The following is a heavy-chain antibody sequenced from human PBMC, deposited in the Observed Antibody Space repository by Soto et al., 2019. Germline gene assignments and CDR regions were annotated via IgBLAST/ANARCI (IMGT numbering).Heavy chain of an antibody. CDR2: INMDGTKT. J-gene: IGHJ5*02. Sequence: GGSLRLSCVASEFTFSKYCLHWVRQAPGKGLVWVSRINMDGTKTAYADSVKGRFTVSRDNANNTLYLQMNSLGVEDTAVYYCARDYYYDSRSSSVNWFDPWGQGTLVTVSS. CDR1: EFTFSKYC. V-gene: IGHV3-74*01. D-gene: IGHD3-22*01. CDR3: ARDYYYDSRSSSVNWFDP.